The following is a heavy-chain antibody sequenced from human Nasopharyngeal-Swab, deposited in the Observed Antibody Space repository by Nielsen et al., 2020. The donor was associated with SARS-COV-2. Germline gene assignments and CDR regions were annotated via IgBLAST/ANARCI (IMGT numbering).Heavy chain of an antibody. Sequence: SETLSFTCTVSGGSISSSSYYWGWIRQPPGTGLEWIGSIYYSGSTYYNPSLKSRVTISVDTSKNQFSLKLSSVTAADTAVYYCARLPWTYYYDSSGFYSRYYYYGMDVWGQGTTVTVSS. V-gene: IGHV4-39*01. CDR2: IYYSGST. CDR3: ARLPWTYYYDSSGFYSRYYYYGMDV. CDR1: GGSISSSSYY. D-gene: IGHD3-22*01. J-gene: IGHJ6*02.